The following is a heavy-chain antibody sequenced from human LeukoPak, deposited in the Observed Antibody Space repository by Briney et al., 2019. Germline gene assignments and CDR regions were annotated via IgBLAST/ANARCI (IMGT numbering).Heavy chain of an antibody. D-gene: IGHD5-18*01. Sequence: ASVKVSCKASGYTFTGYYMHWVRQAPGQGLEWMGWINPNSGGTNYAQKFQGRVTMTRDTSISTAYMELSRLRSDDTAVYYCARAPQLWAPIDYWGQGTLVTVSS. J-gene: IGHJ4*02. V-gene: IGHV1-2*02. CDR2: INPNSGGT. CDR1: GYTFTGYY. CDR3: ARAPQLWAPIDY.